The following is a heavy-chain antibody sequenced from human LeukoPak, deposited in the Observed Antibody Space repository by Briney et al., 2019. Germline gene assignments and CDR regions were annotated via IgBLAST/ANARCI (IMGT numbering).Heavy chain of an antibody. CDR3: ASPGGQGSGSYSTLYYYYYGMDV. J-gene: IGHJ6*02. Sequence: ASVKVTRKSSGYTFTGYYMHWVRQPPAQGLEWMGWINPNSGGTNYAQKFQGRVTMTRDTSISTAYMELSRLRSDDTAVYYCASPGGQGSGSYSTLYYYYYGMDVWGQGTTVTVSS. V-gene: IGHV1-2*02. CDR1: GYTFTGYY. CDR2: INPNSGGT. D-gene: IGHD3-10*01.